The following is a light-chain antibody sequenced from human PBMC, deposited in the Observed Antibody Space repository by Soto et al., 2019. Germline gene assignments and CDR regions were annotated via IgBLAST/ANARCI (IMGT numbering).Light chain of an antibody. CDR2: AAS. J-gene: IGKJ1*01. CDR3: LLDFRYFWA. V-gene: IGKV1-6*02. CDR1: QGIRSA. Sequence: AIQVTQSPSSLSASVGDRVTITCQTSQGIRSALGWYQQKPGKVPKLLIYAASTLQSGVPSRFSGSGSGTDFTLTISSLQPEDFATYYCLLDFRYFWAFGQGTKVDIK.